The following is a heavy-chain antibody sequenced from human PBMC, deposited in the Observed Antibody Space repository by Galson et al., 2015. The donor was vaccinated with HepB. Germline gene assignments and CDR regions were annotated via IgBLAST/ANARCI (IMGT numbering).Heavy chain of an antibody. CDR3: ARYTYYYDSSGYPY. Sequence: ASGFTFDDYTMHWVRQAPGKGLERVAVISYDGSNKYYADSVKGRFTISRDNSKNTLYLQMNSLRAEDTAVYYCARYTYYYDSSGYPYWGQGTLVTVSS. CDR1: GFTFDDYT. D-gene: IGHD3-22*01. CDR2: ISYDGSNK. J-gene: IGHJ4*02. V-gene: IGHV3-30-3*01.